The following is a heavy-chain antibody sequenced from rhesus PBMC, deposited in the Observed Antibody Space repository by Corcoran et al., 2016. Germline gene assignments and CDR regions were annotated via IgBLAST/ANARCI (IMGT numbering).Heavy chain of an antibody. V-gene: IGHV5-2*01. CDR1: GYSFTSYW. J-gene: IGHJ4*01. Sequence: EVQLVQSGAEVKRPGDSLKISCKTSGYSFTSYWISWVRQMPGKGLEWMGAFDPRDSDTRYSPSFHGQVTISADKSISTAYLQWSSLKASDTATYYCAKIAAAGGYFDYWGQGVLVTVSS. D-gene: IGHD6-31*01. CDR3: AKIAAAGGYFDY. CDR2: FDPRDSDT.